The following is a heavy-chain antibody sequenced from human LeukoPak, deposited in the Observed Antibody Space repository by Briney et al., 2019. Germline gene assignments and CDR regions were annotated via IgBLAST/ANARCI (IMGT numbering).Heavy chain of an antibody. CDR3: ARDRGATDPDYYYYGMDV. CDR2: IYYSGSP. Sequence: SQTLSLTCGVSGVSIRSAGYSYYWIRQLQGKGLEWIGHIYYSGSPSYNPSLKSRVAISMDTSHNHISLNITSVTDADTAVYYCARDRGATDPDYYYYGMDVWGQGTTVTVSS. CDR1: GVSIRSAGYS. J-gene: IGHJ6*02. V-gene: IGHV4-31*11. D-gene: IGHD1-26*01.